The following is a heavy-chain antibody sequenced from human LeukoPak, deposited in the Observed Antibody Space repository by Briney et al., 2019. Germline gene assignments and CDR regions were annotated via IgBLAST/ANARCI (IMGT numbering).Heavy chain of an antibody. V-gene: IGHV3-23*01. Sequence: GGSLRLSCAASGFLISNDVMTWVRQAPGKGLEWVSAIGADGHSTDYANSVKGRFTVSRDNSKNTLYLQMNSLSAEDTALYYCARRVGGTPDYWGRGTLVTVSS. D-gene: IGHD1-26*01. J-gene: IGHJ4*02. CDR1: GFLISNDV. CDR2: IGADGHST. CDR3: ARRVGGTPDY.